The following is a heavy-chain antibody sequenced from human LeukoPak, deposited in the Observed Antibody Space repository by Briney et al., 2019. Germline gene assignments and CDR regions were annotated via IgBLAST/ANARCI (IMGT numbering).Heavy chain of an antibody. CDR1: GYTFTGYY. D-gene: IGHD6-13*01. Sequence: ASVKVSCKSSGYTFTGYYMHWVRQAPGQGLEWMGWINPNSGGTNYAQKFQGRVTMTRDTSISTAYMELSRLRSDDTAVYYCVRHSSWYRFDYWGQGTLVTVSS. J-gene: IGHJ4*02. V-gene: IGHV1-2*02. CDR2: INPNSGGT. CDR3: VRHSSWYRFDY.